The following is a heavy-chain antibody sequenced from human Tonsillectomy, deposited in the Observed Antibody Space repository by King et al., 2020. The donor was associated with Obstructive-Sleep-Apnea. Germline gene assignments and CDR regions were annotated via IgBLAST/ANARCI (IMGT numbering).Heavy chain of an antibody. V-gene: IGHV4-31*03. J-gene: IGHJ6*02. D-gene: IGHD1-1*01. CDR2: IYYSGST. Sequence: VQLQESGPGLLKPSQTLSLTCTVSGGSISSGGYYWSWIRQHPGKALEWIGFIYYSGSTYYNPSLKGRVTISADTSRNQFSLNLSSVTAADTAVYNCARDLRAVPPYHYAVDVWGQGTTVTVSS. CDR1: GGSISSGGYY. CDR3: ARDLRAVPPYHYAVDV.